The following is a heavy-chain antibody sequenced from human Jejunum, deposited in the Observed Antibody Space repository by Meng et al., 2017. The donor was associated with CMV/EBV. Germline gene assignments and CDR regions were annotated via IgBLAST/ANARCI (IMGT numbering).Heavy chain of an antibody. V-gene: IGHV3-11*01. Sequence: RLSCAASGFTFSDYYMSWIRQAPGKGLEWVSHITGPGSSIYYADSVKGRFTISRDNAKNSLYLQMNGLRVEDTAVYYCTRANYGFDYWGQGALVTVSS. D-gene: IGHD3-10*01. CDR2: ITGPGSSI. CDR3: TRANYGFDY. J-gene: IGHJ4*02. CDR1: GFTFSDYY.